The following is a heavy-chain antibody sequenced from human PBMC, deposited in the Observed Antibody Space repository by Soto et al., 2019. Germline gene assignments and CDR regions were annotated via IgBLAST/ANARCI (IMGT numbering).Heavy chain of an antibody. V-gene: IGHV3-23*01. D-gene: IGHD6-13*01. CDR1: GFTFSSYA. Sequence: LRLSCAASGFTFSSYAMSWVRQAPGKGLEWVSAISGSGGSTYYADSVKGRFTISRDNSKNTLYLQMNSLRAEDTAVYYCAKDGWYSSSWYDMVFDYWGQGTLVTVSS. CDR3: AKDGWYSSSWYDMVFDY. CDR2: ISGSGGST. J-gene: IGHJ4*02.